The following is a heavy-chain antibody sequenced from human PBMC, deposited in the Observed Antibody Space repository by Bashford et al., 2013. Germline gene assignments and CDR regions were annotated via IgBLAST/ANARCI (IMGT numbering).Heavy chain of an antibody. Sequence: SETLSLTCGVYGGSFSGYDWSWIRQSPGKGLEWIGEINHGGSTIYNPSLKSRVTISVDTSKKQFSLKLSSVTAADTAVYYCARFGRFDYYYVMDVWGQGPRSPSP. J-gene: IGHJ6*02. D-gene: IGHD3/OR15-3a*01. CDR1: GGSFSGYD. CDR2: INHGGST. V-gene: IGHV4-34*01. CDR3: ARFGRFDYYYVMDV.